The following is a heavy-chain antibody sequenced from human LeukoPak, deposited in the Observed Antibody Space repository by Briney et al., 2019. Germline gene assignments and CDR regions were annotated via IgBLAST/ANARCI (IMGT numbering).Heavy chain of an antibody. J-gene: IGHJ3*02. CDR1: GYTFTSYV. D-gene: IGHD1-26*01. CDR2: ISAYNGNT. V-gene: IGHV1-18*01. CDR3: ARYAWSYGEGGAFDI. Sequence: ASVKVSCKASGYTFTSYVIHWVRQAPGQRLEWMGWISAYNGNTNYAQKLQGRVTMTTDTSTSTAYMELRSLRSDDTAVYYCARYAWSYGEGGAFDIWGQGTMATVSS.